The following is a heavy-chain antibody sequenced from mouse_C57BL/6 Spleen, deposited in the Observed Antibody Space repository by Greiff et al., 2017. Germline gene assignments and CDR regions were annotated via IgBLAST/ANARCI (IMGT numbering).Heavy chain of an antibody. D-gene: IGHD1-2*01. Sequence: QVQLQQPGAELVKPGASVKLSCKASGYTFTSYWMHWVKQRPGQGLEWIGMIHPNSGSTNYTEKFKSKATLTVDKSSSPAYMQLSSLTSEDSAGYYCARPTAPLPGFAYWGQGTLVTVSA. CDR3: ARPTAPLPGFAY. V-gene: IGHV1-64*01. CDR2: IHPNSGST. CDR1: GYTFTSYW. J-gene: IGHJ3*01.